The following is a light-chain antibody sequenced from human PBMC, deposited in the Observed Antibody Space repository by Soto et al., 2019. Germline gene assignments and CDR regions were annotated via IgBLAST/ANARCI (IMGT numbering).Light chain of an antibody. CDR3: QQSYSTPPT. CDR2: AAS. Sequence: DIQMTQSPSSLSASVGDRVTITCRASQSISSYLNWYQQKPGKAPKLLIYAASSLQSGVPSRFSGSGSGPEFTLTISSLQPEDFATYYCQQSYSTPPTFGQGTKVEIK. V-gene: IGKV1-39*01. CDR1: QSISSY. J-gene: IGKJ1*01.